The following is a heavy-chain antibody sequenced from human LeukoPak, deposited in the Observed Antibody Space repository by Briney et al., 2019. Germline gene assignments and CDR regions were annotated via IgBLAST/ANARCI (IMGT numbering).Heavy chain of an antibody. CDR1: GFTFSSYA. D-gene: IGHD1-26*01. J-gene: IGHJ6*02. V-gene: IGHV3-23*01. CDR3: AKDKGWGYSAYDCYGMDV. Sequence: GGSLRLSCAASGFTFSSYAMSWVRQAPGKGLEWVSAISGSGSSTYYADSVKGRFTISRDNSKNTLYLHMNSLRAEDTAVYYCAKDKGWGYSAYDCYGMDVWGQGTTVTVSS. CDR2: ISGSGSST.